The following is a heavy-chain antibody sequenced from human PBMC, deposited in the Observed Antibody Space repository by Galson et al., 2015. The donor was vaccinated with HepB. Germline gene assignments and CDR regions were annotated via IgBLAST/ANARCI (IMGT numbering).Heavy chain of an antibody. CDR1: GYISTAYY. Sequence: SVKVSCKASGYISTAYYMHWVRQAPGQGLEWMGLINPSGGSTDYAQKFQGRLTMTWDASTSTVDMELSSLRSEDTAVYYCAREADAVMGDYWGQGTLVTVSS. D-gene: IGHD2-8*01. V-gene: IGHV1-46*01. J-gene: IGHJ4*02. CDR2: INPSGGST. CDR3: AREADAVMGDY.